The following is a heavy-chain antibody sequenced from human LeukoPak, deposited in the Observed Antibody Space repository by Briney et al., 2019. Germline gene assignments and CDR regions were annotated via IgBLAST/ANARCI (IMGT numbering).Heavy chain of an antibody. J-gene: IGHJ4*02. Sequence: SETLSLTCTVSGGSISSSSYYWGWIRQPPGMGLEWIGTIYYSGTTYYNPSLKSRVTISVDTSKNQFPLKLSSVTAADTAVYYCAREALGYSSSWYPGDYWGQGTLVTVSS. CDR1: GGSISSSSYY. D-gene: IGHD6-13*01. V-gene: IGHV4-39*02. CDR3: AREALGYSSSWYPGDY. CDR2: IYYSGTT.